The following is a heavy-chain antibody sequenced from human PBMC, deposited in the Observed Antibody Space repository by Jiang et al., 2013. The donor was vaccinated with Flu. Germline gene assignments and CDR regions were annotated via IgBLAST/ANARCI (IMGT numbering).Heavy chain of an antibody. V-gene: IGHV3-21*01. J-gene: IGHJ4*02. CDR3: ARGSNYYDTSGYYEFDY. Sequence: GLVKPGGSLRLSCAASGFTFSMYNINWVRQAPGKGLEWVSSISSSSSYIYYGDSVKGRFTISRDNAKNSLYLQMNSLRPEDTAIYYCARGSNYYDTSGYYEFDYWGQGILVTVSS. CDR1: GFTFSMYN. CDR2: ISSSSSYI. D-gene: IGHD3-22*01.